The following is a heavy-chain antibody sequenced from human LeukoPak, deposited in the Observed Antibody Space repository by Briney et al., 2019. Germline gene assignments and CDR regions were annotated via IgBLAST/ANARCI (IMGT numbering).Heavy chain of an antibody. CDR2: IYTSGST. CDR3: ARDGIVGTIARSSFDM. CDR1: GGSISSYY. Sequence: PSETLSLTCTVSGGSISSYYWSWIRQHAGEGLEWIGRIYTSGSTNYNNSLKSRVTMSVDTSKTQLSLKLSSVTAADTAVYYCARDGIVGTIARSSFDMWGQGTVVTVSS. D-gene: IGHD1-26*01. J-gene: IGHJ3*02. V-gene: IGHV4-4*07.